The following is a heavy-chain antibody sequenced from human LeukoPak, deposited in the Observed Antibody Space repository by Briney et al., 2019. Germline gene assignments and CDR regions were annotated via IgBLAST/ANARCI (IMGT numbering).Heavy chain of an antibody. J-gene: IGHJ3*02. Sequence: GGSLRLSCAASGFTVSSNYMSWVRQAPGKGLEWVSVIYSGGSTYYADSVKGRFTISRDNSKNTLYLQLNSLRAEDTAVYYCASENGGLLQAFDIWGQGTMVTLSS. CDR1: GFTVSSNY. V-gene: IGHV3-66*01. D-gene: IGHD1-26*01. CDR2: IYSGGST. CDR3: ASENGGLLQAFDI.